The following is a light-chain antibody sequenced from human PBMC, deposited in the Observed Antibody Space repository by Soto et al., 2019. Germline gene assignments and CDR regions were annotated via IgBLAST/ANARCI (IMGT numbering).Light chain of an antibody. CDR1: QSVSNY. V-gene: IGKV3-11*01. CDR2: DAS. CDR3: QQRSSWPLLT. Sequence: EIVLTQSPANLSLSPGERATLSCRASQSVSNYLAWFQQKPGQAPRLLIYDASNRATGIPARFSGSRSGTDFTLPISSLVPEDFAVYYCQQRSSWPLLTFGGGTKVEI. J-gene: IGKJ4*01.